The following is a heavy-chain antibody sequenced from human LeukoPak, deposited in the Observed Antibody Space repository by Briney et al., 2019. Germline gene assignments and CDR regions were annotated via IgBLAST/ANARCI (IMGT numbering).Heavy chain of an antibody. CDR2: ISWNGVYI. V-gene: IGHV3-9*01. D-gene: IGHD3-22*01. J-gene: IGHJ4*02. Sequence: GRSLRLSCAASGFTFNHYAIHWVRQVPGKGLEWVSGISWNGVYIGYADSVKGRFTISRDNSKNTLYLQMNSLRAEDTAVYYCAKGDYDSSGYYWFRPENTYYYFDYWGQGTLVTVSS. CDR1: GFTFNHYA. CDR3: AKGDYDSSGYYWFRPENTYYYFDY.